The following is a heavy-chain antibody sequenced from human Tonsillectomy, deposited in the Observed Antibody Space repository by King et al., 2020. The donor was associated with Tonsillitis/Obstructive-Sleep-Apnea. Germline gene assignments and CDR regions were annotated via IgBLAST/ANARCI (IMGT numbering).Heavy chain of an antibody. V-gene: IGHV3-53*01. CDR2: IYSGDST. J-gene: IGHJ6*03. Sequence: VQLVESGGGLIQPGGSLRLSCAASGFTFSGNYMSWVRQAPGKGLEWVSVIYSGDSTYYADSVMGRITISSDNSKNTLYLQMNSLRGVDTAVYYCSRGAELAVTDYYYYMDVWGKGTPVTVSS. CDR1: GFTFSGNY. CDR3: SRGAELAVTDYYYYMDV. D-gene: IGHD3-3*02.